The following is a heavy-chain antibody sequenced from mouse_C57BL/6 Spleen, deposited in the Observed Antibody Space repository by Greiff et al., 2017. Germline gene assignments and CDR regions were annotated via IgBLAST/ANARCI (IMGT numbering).Heavy chain of an antibody. CDR3: GRRRYGNLYYYAMDY. CDR1: GYSFTGYY. J-gene: IGHJ4*01. V-gene: IGHV1-42*01. CDR2: INPSTGGT. Sequence: VQLKESGPELVKPGASVKISCKASGYSFTGYYMNWVKQSPEKSLEWIGEINPSTGGTTYNQKFKAKATLTVDKSSSTAYMQLKSLTSEDSAGYYCGRRRYGNLYYYAMDYWGQGTSVTVSS. D-gene: IGHD2-10*02.